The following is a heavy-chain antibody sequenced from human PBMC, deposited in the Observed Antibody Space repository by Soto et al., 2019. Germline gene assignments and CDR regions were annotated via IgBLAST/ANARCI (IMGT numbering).Heavy chain of an antibody. Sequence: EVQLVESGGGLVKPGGSLRLSCAASGFTFSSYSMNWVRQAPGKGLEWVSSISSSSSYIYYADSVKGRFTISRDNAKNSLYLQMNSLGAEDTAVYYCSAVAATTPHYWGQGTLVTVSS. CDR3: SAVAATTPHY. CDR2: ISSSSSYI. J-gene: IGHJ4*02. CDR1: GFTFSSYS. V-gene: IGHV3-21*01. D-gene: IGHD6-19*01.